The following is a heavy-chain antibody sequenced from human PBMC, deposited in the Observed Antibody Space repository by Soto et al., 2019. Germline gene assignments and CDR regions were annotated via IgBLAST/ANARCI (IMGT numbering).Heavy chain of an antibody. CDR3: AKEWRDYYYDSSGYSYPLSY. V-gene: IGHV3-23*01. D-gene: IGHD3-22*01. Sequence: GGSLRLSCAASGFTFSSYAMSWVRQAPGKGLEWVSAISGSGGSTYYADSVKGRFTISRDNSKNTLYLQMNSLRAEDTAVYYCAKEWRDYYYDSSGYSYPLSYWGQGTPVTVSS. CDR2: ISGSGGST. J-gene: IGHJ4*02. CDR1: GFTFSSYA.